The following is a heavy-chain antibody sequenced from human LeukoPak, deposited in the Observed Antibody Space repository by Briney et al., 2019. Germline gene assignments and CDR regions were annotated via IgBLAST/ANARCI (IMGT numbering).Heavy chain of an antibody. J-gene: IGHJ4*02. Sequence: PSETLSLTCTVSGGSISSSSYYWGWIRQPPGKGLEWIGSIYYSGNTYYNPSLKSRVTISVDTSKNQLSLKLSSVTAADTAVYYCARVIGYCSGGSCYYFDYWGQGTLVTVSS. CDR3: ARVIGYCSGGSCYYFDY. CDR1: GGSISSSSYY. D-gene: IGHD2-15*01. CDR2: IYYSGNT. V-gene: IGHV4-39*01.